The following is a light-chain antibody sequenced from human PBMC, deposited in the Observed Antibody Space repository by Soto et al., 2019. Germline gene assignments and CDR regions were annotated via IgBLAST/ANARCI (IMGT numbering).Light chain of an antibody. J-gene: IGKJ4*01. V-gene: IGKV3-15*01. CDR2: GAS. CDR1: QSVSGN. Sequence: ELVLTQSPATLSVSPGERSTLSCMAIQSVSGNLAWYQQKPRQSPRLLVHGASTSATGIPARFSGSGYGTEFTLTISSLQYEDFAVYYCQEYNNWHPLTFGGGTKVDIK. CDR3: QEYNNWHPLT.